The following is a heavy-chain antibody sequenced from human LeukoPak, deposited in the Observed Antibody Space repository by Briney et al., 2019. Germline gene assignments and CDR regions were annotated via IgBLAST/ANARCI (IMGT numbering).Heavy chain of an antibody. D-gene: IGHD6-19*01. CDR1: GYTFTSYY. V-gene: IGHV1-46*01. CDR2: INPSGGST. CDR3: ARDRSGWYSYYYYMDV. Sequence: ASVKVSCKASGYTFTSYYMHWVRQAPGQGLEWMGIINPSGGSTSYAQKFQGRVTMTRDMSTSTVYMELSSLRSEDTAVYYCARDRSGWYSYYYYMDVWGKGTTVTVSS. J-gene: IGHJ6*03.